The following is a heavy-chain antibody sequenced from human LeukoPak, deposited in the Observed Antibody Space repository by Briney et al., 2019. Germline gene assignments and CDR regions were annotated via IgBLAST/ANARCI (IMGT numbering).Heavy chain of an antibody. D-gene: IGHD6-13*01. Sequence: ASVKVSCKASGYTFTSYAIHWVRQAPRQRLEWMGWINGGDGTTKYSQKFQGRVTITRDTSASTAYMELSSLRSEDTAVYYCARQPSVASSWYWGDYWGQGSLVTVSS. V-gene: IGHV1-3*01. CDR3: ARQPSVASSWYWGDY. J-gene: IGHJ4*02. CDR1: GYTFTSYA. CDR2: INGGDGTT.